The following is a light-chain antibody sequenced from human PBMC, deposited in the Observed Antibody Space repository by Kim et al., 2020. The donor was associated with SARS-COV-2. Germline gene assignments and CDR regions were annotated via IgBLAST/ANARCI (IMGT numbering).Light chain of an antibody. CDR1: QNIGTY. J-gene: IGKJ2*01. Sequence: SASVGDRVTISCRASQNIGTYLNWYQHQAGKAPRLLIYAASILHRGVPSWFTGSGSGTDFTLTISSLQPDDFATYHCQQSYTTLYTFGQGTKLEI. CDR2: AAS. CDR3: QQSYTTLYT. V-gene: IGKV1-39*01.